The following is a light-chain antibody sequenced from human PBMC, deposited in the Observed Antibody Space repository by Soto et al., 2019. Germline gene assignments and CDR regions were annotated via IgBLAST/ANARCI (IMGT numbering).Light chain of an antibody. Sequence: QSALTQPASVSGSPGQSITISCTGTSSDAGGYNYVSWYQQHPGKAPKLVIYDVSNRPSGVSNRFSGSKSGNTASLTISGLQAEDETDYYCSSYTSRGTVVFGGGTKLTVL. CDR3: SSYTSRGTVV. J-gene: IGLJ3*02. CDR1: SSDAGGYNY. CDR2: DVS. V-gene: IGLV2-14*01.